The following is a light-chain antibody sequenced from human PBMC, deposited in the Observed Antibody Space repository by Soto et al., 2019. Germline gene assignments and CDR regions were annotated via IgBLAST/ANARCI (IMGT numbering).Light chain of an antibody. J-gene: IGKJ4*01. CDR2: GAS. Sequence: EIVMTQSPATLSVSPGERATLSCRASQSVSSNLAWYQQKPGQAPRLLIYGASTRATGIPARFSGSGSGTAFTLTISSLQSEDFAVYYCQQYNNWPPRTFGVGTKVEIK. CDR3: QQYNNWPPRT. V-gene: IGKV3-15*01. CDR1: QSVSSN.